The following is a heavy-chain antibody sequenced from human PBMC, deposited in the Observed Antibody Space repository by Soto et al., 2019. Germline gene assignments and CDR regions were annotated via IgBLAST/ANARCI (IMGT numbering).Heavy chain of an antibody. V-gene: IGHV4-30-4*01. J-gene: IGHJ5*02. CDR2: IYYSAST. CDR3: GRVHSHYDFWSGYYLDNWFDP. Sequence: LSLTFTVSGGSISSGDYYWSWIRQTPGKVLESIGYIYYSASTYYYPSLKSRVTISVDTSKNQFSLKLSSVTAADTAVYCCGRVHSHYDFWSGYYLDNWFDPWGQGTLVTVS. CDR1: GGSISSGDYY. D-gene: IGHD3-3*01.